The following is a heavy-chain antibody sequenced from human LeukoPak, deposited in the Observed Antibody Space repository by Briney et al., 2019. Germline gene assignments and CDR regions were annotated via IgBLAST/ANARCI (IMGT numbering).Heavy chain of an antibody. D-gene: IGHD7-27*01. J-gene: IGHJ4*02. V-gene: IGHV3-66*01. CDR2: IYSSGNT. CDR3: ARGTAWGHQDH. CDR1: GFTVSYNY. Sequence: GGSLRLSCAASGFTVSYNYMSWVRQAPGKGLEWVSIIYSSGNTYYADSVKGRFTISRDNSKSMLYLQMNSLGAEDTAVYYCARGTAWGHQDHWGQGTLVTVSS.